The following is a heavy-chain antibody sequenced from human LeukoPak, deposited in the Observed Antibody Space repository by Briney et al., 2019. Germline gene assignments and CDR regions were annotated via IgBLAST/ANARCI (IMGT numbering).Heavy chain of an antibody. D-gene: IGHD6-13*01. V-gene: IGHV5-51*01. J-gene: IGHJ4*02. Sequence: GESLKISCKGSGYSFTSYWIGWVRQMPGKGLEWMGIIYPGDSDISYSPSFQGQVTISADKSITTAYLQWSSLRASDTAMYYCARSIAAAGTEWDYWGQGTLVTVSS. CDR2: IYPGDSDI. CDR1: GYSFTSYW. CDR3: ARSIAAAGTEWDY.